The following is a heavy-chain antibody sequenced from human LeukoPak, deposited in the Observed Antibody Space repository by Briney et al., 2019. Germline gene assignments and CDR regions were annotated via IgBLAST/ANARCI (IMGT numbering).Heavy chain of an antibody. J-gene: IGHJ4*02. CDR1: GFSFSDTW. V-gene: IGHV3-74*01. CDR2: INIDERIT. D-gene: IGHD3-10*01. Sequence: HSGGSLRLSCAASGFSFSDTWMNWVRQAPGKGPVWVSYINIDERITGYADSVKGRFTISRDNAKNTLYLQMNSLRAEDTAIYYCFREGGDWGQGTLVTVSS. CDR3: FREGGD.